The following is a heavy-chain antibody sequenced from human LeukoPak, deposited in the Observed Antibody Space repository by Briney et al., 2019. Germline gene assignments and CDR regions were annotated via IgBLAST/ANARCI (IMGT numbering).Heavy chain of an antibody. CDR3: ATEAGSSGYYGMDV. V-gene: IGHV1-69*13. J-gene: IGHJ6*02. D-gene: IGHD3-10*01. CDR2: IIPIFGTA. Sequence: GASVKVSCKASGGTFSSYAISWVRQAPGQGLEWMGGIIPIFGTANYAQKFQGRVTITADESTNTAYMELSSLRSEDTAVYYCATEAGSSGYYGMDVWGQGTTVTVSS. CDR1: GGTFSSYA.